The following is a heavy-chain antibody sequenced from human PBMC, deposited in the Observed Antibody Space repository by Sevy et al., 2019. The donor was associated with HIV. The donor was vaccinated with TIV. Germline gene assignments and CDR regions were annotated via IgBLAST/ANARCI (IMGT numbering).Heavy chain of an antibody. CDR1: GDSVSSNSAA. J-gene: IGHJ6*01. D-gene: IGHD1-1*01. Sequence: QSQTLSLTCAISGDSVSSNSAAWNWIRQSPSRGLEWLGRTYYRSKWYNDYAVSVKSRITINPDTSKNQFSLQLNSVTPEDTAVYYCARNNWNRGGYSYGKDVWGQGTTVTVSS. CDR2: TYYRSKWYN. V-gene: IGHV6-1*01. CDR3: ARNNWNRGGYSYGKDV.